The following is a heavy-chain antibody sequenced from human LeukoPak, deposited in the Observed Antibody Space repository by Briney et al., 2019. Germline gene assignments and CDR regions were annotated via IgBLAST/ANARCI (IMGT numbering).Heavy chain of an antibody. Sequence: ASVKVSGKASGYTFTSYGISWVRQAPGQGLEWMGWISAYNGNTNYAQKLQGRVTMTTDTSTSTAYMELRSLRSDDTAVYYCARDGVVITSNAFDIWSQGTMVTVSS. CDR2: ISAYNGNT. J-gene: IGHJ3*02. CDR3: ARDGVVITSNAFDI. V-gene: IGHV1-18*01. D-gene: IGHD3-22*01. CDR1: GYTFTSYG.